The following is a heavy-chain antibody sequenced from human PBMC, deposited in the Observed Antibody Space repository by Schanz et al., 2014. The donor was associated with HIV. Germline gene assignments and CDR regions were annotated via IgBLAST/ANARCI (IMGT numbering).Heavy chain of an antibody. J-gene: IGHJ6*02. V-gene: IGHV3-30*18. Sequence: QVQLVESGGGVVQPGRSLRLSCAASGFTFSTYAMSWVRQAPGKGLEWVAFISYDGSNKYYADSVKGRFTISRDNSKNTLYLQMNSLRAEDTAVYYCAKDQGYDFWSGYYNYYGMDVWGQGTTVTVSS. D-gene: IGHD3-3*01. CDR2: ISYDGSNK. CDR3: AKDQGYDFWSGYYNYYGMDV. CDR1: GFTFSTYA.